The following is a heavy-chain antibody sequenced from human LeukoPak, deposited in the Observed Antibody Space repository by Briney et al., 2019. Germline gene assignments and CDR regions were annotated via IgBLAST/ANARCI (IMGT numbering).Heavy chain of an antibody. V-gene: IGHV4-39*07. CDR2: INHSGST. CDR1: GGSISSSSYY. D-gene: IGHD6-6*01. J-gene: IGHJ4*02. CDR3: ARVGIAARRFLRLLSR. Sequence: PSETLSLTCTVSGGSISSSSYYWGWIRQPPGKGLEWIGEINHSGSTNYNPSLRSRVTISVDTSKNQFSLKLSSVTAADTAVYYCARVGIAARRFLRLLSRWGQGTLVTVSS.